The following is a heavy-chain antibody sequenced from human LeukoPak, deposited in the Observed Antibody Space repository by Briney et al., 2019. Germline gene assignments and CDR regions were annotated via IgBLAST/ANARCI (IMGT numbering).Heavy chain of an antibody. CDR2: IYHSGST. CDR3: ARRRSGYSTLALDY. CDR1: GYSISSGYY. D-gene: IGHD3-3*01. J-gene: IGHJ4*02. V-gene: IGHV4-38-2*02. Sequence: PSETLSLTCTVSGYSISSGYYWGWIRQPPGKGLEWIGSIYHSGSTYYNPSLKSRVTISVDTSKNQFSLKLSSVTAADTAVYYCARRRSGYSTLALDYWGQGTLVTVSS.